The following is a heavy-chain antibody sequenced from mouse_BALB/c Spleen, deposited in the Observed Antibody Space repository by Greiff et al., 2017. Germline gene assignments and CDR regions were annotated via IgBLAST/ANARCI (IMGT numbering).Heavy chain of an antibody. V-gene: IGHV5-6-5*01. CDR3: ARVDDYDVGAMDY. Sequence: EVKLMESGGGLVKPGGSLKLSCAASGFTFSSYAMSWVRQTPEKRLEWVASISSGGSTYYPDSVKGRFTISRDNARNILYLQMSSLRSEDTAMYYCARVDDYDVGAMDYWGQGTSVTVSS. CDR1: GFTFSSYA. CDR2: ISSGGST. D-gene: IGHD2-4*01. J-gene: IGHJ4*01.